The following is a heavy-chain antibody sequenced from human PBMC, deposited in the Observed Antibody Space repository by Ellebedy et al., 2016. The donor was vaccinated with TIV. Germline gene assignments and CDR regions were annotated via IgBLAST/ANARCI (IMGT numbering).Heavy chain of an antibody. D-gene: IGHD4-17*01. Sequence: SETLSLTCAVSGDSIRSSNWWSWVRQPPGKGLEWVGTVSYSGTTYSNPSLKSRVTISVDTSRNQFSLKLSSVTAADTALYYCARHTALYYYIMDVWGQGTTVTVSS. J-gene: IGHJ6*02. CDR3: ARHTALYYYIMDV. CDR2: VSYSGTT. V-gene: IGHV4-39*01. CDR1: GDSIRSSNW.